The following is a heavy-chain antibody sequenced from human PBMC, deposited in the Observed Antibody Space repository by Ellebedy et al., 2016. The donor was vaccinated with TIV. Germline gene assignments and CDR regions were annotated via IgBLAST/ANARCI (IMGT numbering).Heavy chain of an antibody. CDR3: AREGTGIFDW. Sequence: GESLKISCAASGFTFSTYWMNWVRQAPGKGLEWVANIKQDGSEKNYVDSVKGRFTVSRDNAKNSLSLQMNSLRAEDTAVYYCAREGTGIFDWWGQGTLVTVSS. V-gene: IGHV3-7*03. J-gene: IGHJ4*02. CDR2: IKQDGSEK. D-gene: IGHD3-9*01. CDR1: GFTFSTYW.